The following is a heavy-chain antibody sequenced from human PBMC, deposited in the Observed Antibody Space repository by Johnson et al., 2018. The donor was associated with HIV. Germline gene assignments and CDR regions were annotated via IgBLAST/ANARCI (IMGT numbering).Heavy chain of an antibody. Sequence: QVQLVESGGDLVQPGRSLRLSCVASGFSFSSFAMHWVRQAPGKGLQWVAVMSFDETNSYDSDSVDVKGRFTISRDNSKNTLYLQMDSLRGEDTAVYYCARGKLPAALRRGDAFDIWGQGTMVTVSS. CDR1: GFSFSSFA. CDR3: ARGKLPAALRRGDAFDI. J-gene: IGHJ3*02. CDR2: MSFDETNS. V-gene: IGHV3-30-3*01. D-gene: IGHD2-2*01.